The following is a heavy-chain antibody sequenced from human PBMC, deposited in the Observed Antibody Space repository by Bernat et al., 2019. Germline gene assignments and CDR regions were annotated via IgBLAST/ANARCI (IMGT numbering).Heavy chain of an antibody. V-gene: IGHV1-8*01. CDR1: GYTFTSYD. CDR3: AKAGCDMYELDY. Sequence: QVQLAQSGAEVKKPGASVKVSCKASGYTFTSYDINWVRQATGQGLEWMGWMNPNSGNTGYAQKFQGRVTMTRNTPISTAYMELGSLRSEDTAVYYCAKAGCDMYELDYWGQGTLVTVSS. J-gene: IGHJ4*02. D-gene: IGHD2-15*01. CDR2: MNPNSGNT.